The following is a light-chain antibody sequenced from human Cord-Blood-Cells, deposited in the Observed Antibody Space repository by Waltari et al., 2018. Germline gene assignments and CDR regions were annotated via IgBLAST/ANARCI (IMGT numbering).Light chain of an antibody. J-gene: IGKJ4*01. CDR1: QGISSY. CDR3: QQYYSYPLT. Sequence: AIRMTQSPSSLSASTGDRVTLTCRASQGISSYLAWYQQKPGKAPKLLIYGSSTLQSGVPARFSGSGSGTDFTLTSSCLQSEDFATYYCQQYYSYPLTFGGGTKVEIK. CDR2: GSS. V-gene: IGKV1-8*01.